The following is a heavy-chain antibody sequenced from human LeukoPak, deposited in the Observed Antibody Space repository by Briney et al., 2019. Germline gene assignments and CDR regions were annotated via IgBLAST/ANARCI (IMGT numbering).Heavy chain of an antibody. CDR1: GYTFTSYD. J-gene: IGHJ5*02. CDR2: MNPNSGNT. D-gene: IGHD3-16*02. V-gene: IGHV1-8*01. CDR3: ARVGRGITFGGVIVIPNWFDP. Sequence: ASVKVSCKASGYTFTSYDINWVRQATGQGLEWMGWMNPNSGNTGYAQKFQGRVTMTRNTSISTAYMELSSLRSEDTAVYYCARVGRGITFGGVIVIPNWFDPWGQGTLVTVPS.